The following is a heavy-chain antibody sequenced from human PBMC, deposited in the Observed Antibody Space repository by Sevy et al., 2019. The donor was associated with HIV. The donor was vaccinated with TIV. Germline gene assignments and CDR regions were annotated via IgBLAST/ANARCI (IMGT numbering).Heavy chain of an antibody. CDR3: ARDDCSSLSCHGSLLY. J-gene: IGHJ4*02. D-gene: IGHD2-2*01. Sequence: ASVKVSCKASGYTFTSYRISWVRQAPGQGLEWMGWISTLDVNTNNAQTFQGRVTMTTDTSTSTAYMELRSLRSDDTAVYYCARDDCSSLSCHGSLLYWGQGTLVTVSS. CDR1: GYTFTSYR. CDR2: ISTLDVNT. V-gene: IGHV1-18*01.